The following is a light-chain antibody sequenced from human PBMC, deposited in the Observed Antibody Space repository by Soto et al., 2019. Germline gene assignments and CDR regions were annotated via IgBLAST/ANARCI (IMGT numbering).Light chain of an antibody. CDR2: GAS. V-gene: IGKV3-20*01. Sequence: EIVLTQPPGTLSLSPGERVTLSCRASQSLTNNFLAWYQQRHGQSPRLLIYGASTRATGIPDRFSGSVSGTDFTLTISRLEPEDFAVYYCQHYDGCQYSFGQGTKLDIK. J-gene: IGKJ2*03. CDR1: QSLTNNF. CDR3: QHYDGCQYS.